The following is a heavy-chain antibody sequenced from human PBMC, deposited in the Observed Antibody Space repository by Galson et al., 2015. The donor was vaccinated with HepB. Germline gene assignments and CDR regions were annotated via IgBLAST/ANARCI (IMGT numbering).Heavy chain of an antibody. CDR2: ISSSGSYT. V-gene: IGHV3-11*05. CDR1: GFTLSDYY. Sequence: SLRLSCAASGFTLSDYYMTWIRQAPGKGLEWVSYISSSGSYTNYADSVKGRFTISRDNAKNSLYLQMNSLRAEDTAVYHCAREYMYGYLGWFDPWGQGTLVTVSS. CDR3: AREYMYGYLGWFDP. D-gene: IGHD5-18*01. J-gene: IGHJ5*02.